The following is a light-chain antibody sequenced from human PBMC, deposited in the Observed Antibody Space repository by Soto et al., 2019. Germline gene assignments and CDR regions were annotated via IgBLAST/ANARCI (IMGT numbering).Light chain of an antibody. CDR2: EVS. V-gene: IGLV2-14*01. CDR1: SSDIGGYNY. CDR3: SSYTTSSTVA. J-gene: IGLJ2*01. Sequence: QSALTQSASVSGSPGQSITISCTGTSSDIGGYNYVSWYQQHPDKAPKLMIFEVSNRPSGVSNRFSGSKSGNTASLTISGLLPEYEDDYYCSSYTTSSTVAFGGGTKLTVL.